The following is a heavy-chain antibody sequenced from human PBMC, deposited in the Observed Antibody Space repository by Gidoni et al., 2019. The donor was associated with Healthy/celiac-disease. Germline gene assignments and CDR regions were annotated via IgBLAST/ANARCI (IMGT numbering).Heavy chain of an antibody. Sequence: EVQLVQSGAEVKKPGESLRISCKGSGYSFTSYWISWVRQMPGKGLEWMGRIDPSDSYTNYSPSFQGHVTISADKSISTAYLQWSSLKASDTAMYYCARLGSSLDYDSSGYEDRDYWGQGTLVTVSS. CDR3: ARLGSSLDYDSSGYEDRDY. V-gene: IGHV5-10-1*03. J-gene: IGHJ4*02. D-gene: IGHD3-22*01. CDR1: GYSFTSYW. CDR2: IDPSDSYT.